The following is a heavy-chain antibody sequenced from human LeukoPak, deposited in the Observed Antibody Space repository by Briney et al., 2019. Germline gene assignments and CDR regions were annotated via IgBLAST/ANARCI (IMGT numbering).Heavy chain of an antibody. CDR1: GYSISSGYY. J-gene: IGHJ6*03. V-gene: IGHV4-38-2*02. CDR2: IYHSGST. CDR3: ARGPRYCSGGSCYLNPGYYYYMDV. Sequence: SETLSLTCTVSGYSISSGYYWGWIRQPPGKGLEWIGSIYHSGSTYYNPSLKSRVTISVDKSKNQFSLKLSSVTAADTAVYYCARGPRYCSGGSCYLNPGYYYYMDVWGKGTTVTVSS. D-gene: IGHD2-15*01.